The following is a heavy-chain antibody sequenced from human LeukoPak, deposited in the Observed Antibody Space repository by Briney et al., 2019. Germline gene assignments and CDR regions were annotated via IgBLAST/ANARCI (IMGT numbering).Heavy chain of an antibody. CDR2: FSGNGGST. CDR1: GFTFSSYA. D-gene: IGHD5-18*01. V-gene: IGHV3-23*01. CDR3: AKTAQLTAIVPRNY. Sequence: GGSLRLSCAASGFTFSSYAMSWVRQAPGKGLEWVSAFSGNGGSTYYADSVKGRFTISKDNSKNTLYLQINSLRAEDTAVYYCAKTAQLTAIVPRNYWGQGTLVTVSS. J-gene: IGHJ4*02.